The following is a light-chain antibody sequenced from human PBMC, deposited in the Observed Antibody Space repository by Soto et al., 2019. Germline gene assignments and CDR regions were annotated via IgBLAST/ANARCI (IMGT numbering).Light chain of an antibody. CDR2: DDD. Sequence: QSAMTQPASVSGSPGQSITISCTGTGSDVGSNYVSWYVSWYQQHPGKVPKLIIYDDDDRPSGVSNRFSGSKSGNTASLTISSLQAEDEADYYYSSYLNSRTVVFGGGTQLTVL. CDR3: SSYLNSRTVV. CDR1: GSDVGSNYVSWY. J-gene: IGLJ2*01. V-gene: IGLV2-14*03.